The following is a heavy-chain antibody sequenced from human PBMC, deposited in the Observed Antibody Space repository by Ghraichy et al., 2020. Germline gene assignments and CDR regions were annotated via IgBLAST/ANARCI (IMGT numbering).Heavy chain of an antibody. CDR3: AREWLVPS. Sequence: GGSLRLSCVASGFTFGTYWMTWVRQFPGKGLEWVANIKEDGSEKYYVDSVKGRFTISRDNVKNSLFLQMNSLRVEDTAVYYCAREWLVPSWGQGTLVTVSS. V-gene: IGHV3-7*03. J-gene: IGHJ4*02. D-gene: IGHD6-19*01. CDR1: GFTFGTYW. CDR2: IKEDGSEK.